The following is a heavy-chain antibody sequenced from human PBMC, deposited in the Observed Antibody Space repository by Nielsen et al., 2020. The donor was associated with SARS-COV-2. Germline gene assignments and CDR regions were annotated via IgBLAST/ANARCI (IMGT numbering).Heavy chain of an antibody. CDR1: GGSISSGSYY. J-gene: IGHJ1*01. CDR3: ARGMGSRVTGYFQH. CDR2: IYYSGST. Sequence: SETLSLTCTVSGGSISSGSYYWGWIRQPPGKGLEWIGSIYYSGSTYYNPSLKSRVTISVDTSKNQFSLKLSSVTAADTAVYYCARGMGSRVTGYFQHWGQGTLVTVSS. V-gene: IGHV4-39*01. D-gene: IGHD2-21*02.